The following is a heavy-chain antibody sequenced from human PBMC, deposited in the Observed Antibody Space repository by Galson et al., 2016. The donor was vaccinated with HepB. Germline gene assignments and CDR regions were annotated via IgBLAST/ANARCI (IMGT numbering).Heavy chain of an antibody. D-gene: IGHD6-13*01. CDR2: IYSGGAT. J-gene: IGHJ5*01. CDR1: GFIVSSHY. Sequence: SLRLSCAGSGFIVSSHYMNWVRQTPGKGLEWVAIIYSGGATYYADSVKGRFTISRDNPNNTVYLQMNSLRGEDTAVYYCARDPGRIAPAGHLDSWGQGTLVTVSS. V-gene: IGHV3-53*01. CDR3: ARDPGRIAPAGHLDS.